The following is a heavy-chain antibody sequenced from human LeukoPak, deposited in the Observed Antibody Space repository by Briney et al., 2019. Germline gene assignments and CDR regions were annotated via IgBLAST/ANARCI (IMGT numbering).Heavy chain of an antibody. CDR2: ISGSGGST. J-gene: IGHJ4*02. Sequence: GGSLRLSCAASGFTLSSYAMSWVRQAPGKGLEWVSAISGSGGSTYYADSVKGRFTISRDNSKNTLYLQMNSLRAEDTAVYYCATTMVRGVIASRSTIDYWGQGTLVTVSS. CDR1: GFTLSSYA. CDR3: ATTMVRGVIASRSTIDY. D-gene: IGHD3-10*01. V-gene: IGHV3-23*01.